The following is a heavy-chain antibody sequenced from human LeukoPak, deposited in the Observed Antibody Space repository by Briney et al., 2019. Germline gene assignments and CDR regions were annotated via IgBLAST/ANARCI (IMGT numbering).Heavy chain of an antibody. Sequence: PGGSLRLSCAASGFTFSSYGMHWVRQAPGKGLEWVSYISSSGSTIYYADSVKGRFTISRDNAKNSLYLQMNSLRAEDTAVYYCARELGSGFDAFDIWGQGTMVTVSS. J-gene: IGHJ3*02. V-gene: IGHV3-48*04. CDR1: GFTFSSYG. CDR2: ISSSGSTI. D-gene: IGHD3-22*01. CDR3: ARELGSGFDAFDI.